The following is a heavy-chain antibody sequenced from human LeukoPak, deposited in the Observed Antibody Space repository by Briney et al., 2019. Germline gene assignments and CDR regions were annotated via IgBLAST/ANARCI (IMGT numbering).Heavy chain of an antibody. Sequence: GASVKVSCKASGYTFTGHYMHWVRQAPGQGLEWMGWIKPNSGDTKYAQKFQGRVTMTRDTSISTAYMELSSLRSEDTAVYYCARVLHGYNYHPYFDYWGQGTLVTVSS. D-gene: IGHD5-24*01. CDR3: ARVLHGYNYHPYFDY. CDR1: GYTFTGHY. J-gene: IGHJ4*02. V-gene: IGHV1-2*02. CDR2: IKPNSGDT.